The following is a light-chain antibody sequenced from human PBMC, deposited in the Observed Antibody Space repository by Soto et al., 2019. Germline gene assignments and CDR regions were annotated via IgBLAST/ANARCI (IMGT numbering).Light chain of an antibody. Sequence: DIQLTQSPSFLSASVGDTVTITCRASQGISSYLAWYQQKPGKAPQLLIYAASTLQSGVPSRFSGSGSGTEFTLTISSLLPEDFATYYCQHLNSFPLTFGGGTKVEIK. V-gene: IGKV1-9*01. J-gene: IGKJ4*01. CDR2: AAS. CDR1: QGISSY. CDR3: QHLNSFPLT.